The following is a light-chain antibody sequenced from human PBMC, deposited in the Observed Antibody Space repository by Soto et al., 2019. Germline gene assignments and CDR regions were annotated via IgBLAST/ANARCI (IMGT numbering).Light chain of an antibody. CDR2: AAS. J-gene: IGKJ1*01. Sequence: VGDGQCFRVSENVRTFVDWYQQQPGPPPRLLIYAASNRATYLPARFSGCRSGMEFTLTCCTVLPEGCAVYCCQQYASSVTFSQGTKVDIK. CDR1: ENVRTF. V-gene: IGKV3-11*01. CDR3: QQYASSVT.